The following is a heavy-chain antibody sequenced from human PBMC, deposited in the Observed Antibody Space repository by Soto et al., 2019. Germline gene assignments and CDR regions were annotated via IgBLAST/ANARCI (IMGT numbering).Heavy chain of an antibody. CDR2: IYYSGST. CDR1: GGSISSSSYY. Sequence: SETLSLTCTVSGGSISSSSYYWGWIRQPPGKGLEWIGSIYYSGSTYYNPSLKSRVTISVDTSKNQFSLKLSSVTAADTAVYYCARDVPSRSSSLFDYWGQGTLVTDSS. CDR3: ARDVPSRSSSLFDY. J-gene: IGHJ4*02. V-gene: IGHV4-39*02. D-gene: IGHD6-13*01.